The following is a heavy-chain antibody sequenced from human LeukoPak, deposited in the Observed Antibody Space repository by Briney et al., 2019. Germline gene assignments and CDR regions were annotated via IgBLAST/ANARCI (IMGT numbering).Heavy chain of an antibody. J-gene: IGHJ5*02. CDR3: ARVIAAAGTVFGWFDP. Sequence: ASVKVSCKASGYTFTGYYMHWVRQAPGRGLEWMGGIIPIFGTANYAQKFQGRVTITTDESTSTAYMELSSLRSEDTAVYYCARVIAAAGTVFGWFDPWGQGTLVTVSS. CDR2: IIPIFGTA. D-gene: IGHD6-13*01. CDR1: GYTFTGYY. V-gene: IGHV1-69*05.